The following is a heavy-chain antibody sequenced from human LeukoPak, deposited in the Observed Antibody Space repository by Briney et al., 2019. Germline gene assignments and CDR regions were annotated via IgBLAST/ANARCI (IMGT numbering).Heavy chain of an antibody. CDR1: GFTFSSYG. Sequence: GRSLRLSCAASGFTFSSYGMHWVRQAPGKGLEWVAVISYDGSNKYYADSVKGRFTISRDNAKNSLYLQMNSLRAEDTAVYYCASSSWPVQNWFDPWGQGTLVTVSS. J-gene: IGHJ5*02. CDR2: ISYDGSNK. V-gene: IGHV3-30*03. CDR3: ASSSWPVQNWFDP. D-gene: IGHD6-13*01.